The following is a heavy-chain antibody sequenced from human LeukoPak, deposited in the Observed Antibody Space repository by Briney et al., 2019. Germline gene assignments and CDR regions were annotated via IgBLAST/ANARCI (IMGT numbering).Heavy chain of an antibody. V-gene: IGHV3-23*01. CDR3: AKDRRSIAARLLLAHTTSIDY. J-gene: IGHJ4*02. CDR2: ITSSGGST. D-gene: IGHD6-6*01. CDR1: GFTFSSYA. Sequence: PGGSLRLSCAASGFTFSSYAMSWVRQAPGRGLEWVSSITSSGGSTYYADSVKGRFTISRHNSKNTLYLQMNSLRAEDTAVYYCAKDRRSIAARLLLAHTTSIDYWGQGTLVTVSS.